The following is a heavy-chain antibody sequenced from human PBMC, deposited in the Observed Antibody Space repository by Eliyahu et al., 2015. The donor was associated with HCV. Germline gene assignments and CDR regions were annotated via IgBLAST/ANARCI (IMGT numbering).Heavy chain of an antibody. CDR2: IIPILGIA. V-gene: IGHV1-69*04. Sequence: QVQLVQSGAXVKKPGSSVKVSCKASGGTFSSYAISWVRQAPGQGLEWMGRIIPILGIANYAQKFQGRVTITADKSTSTAYMELSSLRSEDTAVYYCATVPPGIAVAGTRYYFDYWGQGTXVTX. CDR1: GGTFSSYA. CDR3: ATVPPGIAVAGTRYYFDY. D-gene: IGHD6-19*01. J-gene: IGHJ4*02.